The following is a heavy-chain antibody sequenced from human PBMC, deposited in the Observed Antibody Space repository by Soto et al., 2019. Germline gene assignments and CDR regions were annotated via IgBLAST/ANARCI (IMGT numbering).Heavy chain of an antibody. D-gene: IGHD2-21*02. J-gene: IGHJ4*02. Sequence: SETLCLTCTVAGGYIISGCCYWSCIRQPPGKGLEWIGYIYYSGSTYYNPSLKSRVTISVDTSKNQFSLKLSSVTAADTAVYYCARVMTEYYFDYWGQGTLVTVS. CDR3: ARVMTEYYFDY. V-gene: IGHV4-30-4*01. CDR2: IYYSGST. CDR1: GGYIISGCCY.